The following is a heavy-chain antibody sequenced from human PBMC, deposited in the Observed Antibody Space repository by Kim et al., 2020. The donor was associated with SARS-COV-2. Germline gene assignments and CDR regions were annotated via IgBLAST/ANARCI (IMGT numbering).Heavy chain of an antibody. CDR2: ISGDGGST. D-gene: IGHD6-19*01. CDR3: AKSIGGWPRTYYYYYGMDV. Sequence: GGSLRLSCAASGFTFDDYAMHWVRQAPGKGLEWVSLISGDGGSTYYADSVKGRFTNSRDNSKNSLYLQMNSLRTEDTALYYCAKSIGGWPRTYYYYYGMDVLGQGTTVTVSS. J-gene: IGHJ6*02. CDR1: GFTFDDYA. V-gene: IGHV3-43*02.